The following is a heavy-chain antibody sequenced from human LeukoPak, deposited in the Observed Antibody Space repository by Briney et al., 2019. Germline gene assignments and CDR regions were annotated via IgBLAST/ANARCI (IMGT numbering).Heavy chain of an antibody. J-gene: IGHJ3*02. CDR1: GFTFSSYG. CDR2: ISGSGDST. Sequence: GGTLRLSCAASGFTFSSYGMSWVRQAPGKGLEWVSAISGSGDSTYYADSVKGRFTISRDNSKNTVYLQMDSLRPEDTALYYCAKSRQYAFDIWGQGTMVTVSS. CDR3: AKSRQYAFDI. V-gene: IGHV3-23*01. D-gene: IGHD4-11*01.